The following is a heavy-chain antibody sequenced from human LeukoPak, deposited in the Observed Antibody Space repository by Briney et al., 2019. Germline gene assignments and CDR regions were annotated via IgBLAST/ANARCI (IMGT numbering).Heavy chain of an antibody. J-gene: IGHJ4*02. D-gene: IGHD5-18*01. CDR2: ISSTGGTA. CDR3: ARDLSGIAGYTYGRGIDY. V-gene: IGHV3-23*01. Sequence: PGGSLRLSCAASGFTFSSFGMSWVRQAPGKGLEWVSAISSTGGTAYYADSVKGRFTISRDNAKTSLYLQMNSLRAEDTAVYYCARDLSGIAGYTYGRGIDYWGQGTLVTVSS. CDR1: GFTFSSFG.